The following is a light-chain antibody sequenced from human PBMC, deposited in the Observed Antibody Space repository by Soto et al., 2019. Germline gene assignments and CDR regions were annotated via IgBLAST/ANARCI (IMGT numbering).Light chain of an antibody. CDR1: QSVTTY. V-gene: IGKV3-15*01. Sequence: VVTQSPAPLSLSPGDRATLSCRASQSVTTYLAWYQQKPGQAPRLLIYGASTRATGIPARFSGSGSGTEFTLTISSLQPDDFATYYCQQYKSYSGMFGQGTKVDI. CDR2: GAS. CDR3: QQYKSYSGM. J-gene: IGKJ1*01.